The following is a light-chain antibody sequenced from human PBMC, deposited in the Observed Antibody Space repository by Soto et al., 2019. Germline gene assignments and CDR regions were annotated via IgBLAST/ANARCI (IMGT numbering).Light chain of an antibody. J-gene: IGKJ1*01. CDR3: QQSFTIPRT. CDR1: QSISSY. CDR2: AAS. Sequence: DIQMTQSLSSLSGSVVDRVTINFRASQSISSYLNWYKQKPGKAPKLLIYAASSLQSGVPSRFSGSGSGNDFTITITSLQNEDFENYYCQQSFTIPRTCGQGTKGDIK. V-gene: IGKV1-39*01.